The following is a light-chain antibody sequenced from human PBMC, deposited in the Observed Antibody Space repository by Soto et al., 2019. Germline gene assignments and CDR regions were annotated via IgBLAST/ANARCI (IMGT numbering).Light chain of an antibody. CDR3: QQCRNWPLT. CDR2: DAS. J-gene: IGKJ4*01. Sequence: EIGMLQSPATLSVFPREGATLSCKASQNVYNTLVSYQQRPGQPPRLLIYDASTRSTGISARFSGSGYGTEFTLTNSSLQSEDGAVYFCQQCRNWPLTFGGGTKVESK. CDR1: QNVYNT. V-gene: IGKV3-15*01.